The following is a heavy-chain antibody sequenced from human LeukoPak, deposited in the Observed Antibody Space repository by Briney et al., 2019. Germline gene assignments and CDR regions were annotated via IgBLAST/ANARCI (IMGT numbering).Heavy chain of an antibody. CDR2: IKQDGSER. D-gene: IGHD6-13*01. J-gene: IGHJ5*02. V-gene: IGHV3-7*03. Sequence: GGSLRLSCEASGFTFSTFWMTWVRQVPGKGLEWVANIKQDGSERNYVDSVKGRFTISRDNAKNSLYLQMNSLRAEDRSVYYCARGASSSPWGQGTLVTVSS. CDR3: ARGASSSP. CDR1: GFTFSTFW.